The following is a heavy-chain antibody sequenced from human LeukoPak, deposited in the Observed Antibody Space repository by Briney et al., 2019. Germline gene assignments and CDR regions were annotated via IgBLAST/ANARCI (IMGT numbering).Heavy chain of an antibody. CDR1: GGSFSGYS. V-gene: IGHV4-34*01. J-gene: IGHJ5*02. CDR3: ARGRRIFHIGTWTRNWFDP. D-gene: IGHD3-3*01. CDR2: INYTGDTATGTT. Sequence: SETLSLTCGVYGGSFSGYSWNWIRQSPGKGLEWIADINYTGDTATGTTNYSPSLGSRVTISVDMSKNQFSLHLRSVTAADTGVYYCARGRRIFHIGTWTRNWFDPWGQGTLVTVSS.